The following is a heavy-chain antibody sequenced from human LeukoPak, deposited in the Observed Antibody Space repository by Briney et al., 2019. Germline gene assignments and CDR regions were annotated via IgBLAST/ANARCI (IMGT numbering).Heavy chain of an antibody. CDR3: AKDVLDIPHAFDI. V-gene: IGHV3-23*01. CDR1: GFTFSSYA. D-gene: IGHD2-15*01. CDR2: ISGSGGST. Sequence: GGPLRLSCAASGFTFSSYAMSWVRQAPGKGLEWVSAISGSGGSTYYADSVKGRFTISRDNSKNTLYLQMNSLRAEDTAVYYCAKDVLDIPHAFDIWGQGTMVTVSS. J-gene: IGHJ3*02.